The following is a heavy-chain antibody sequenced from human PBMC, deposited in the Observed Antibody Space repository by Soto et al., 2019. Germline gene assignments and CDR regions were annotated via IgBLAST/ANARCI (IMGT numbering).Heavy chain of an antibody. V-gene: IGHV3-15*01. CDR3: TSEKGWRQSPLDS. CDR1: GFIFRNAW. J-gene: IGHJ5*01. CDR2: IKSKSSGGTT. Sequence: GRSLRLSCAASGFIFRNAWMSWVRQAPGKGLEWVGRIKSKSSGGTTDYAAPVEGRVTITRDDSKSILYLQMTSLTVEDTAVYFCTSEKGWRQSPLDSWGQGALVTVSS. D-gene: IGHD4-4*01.